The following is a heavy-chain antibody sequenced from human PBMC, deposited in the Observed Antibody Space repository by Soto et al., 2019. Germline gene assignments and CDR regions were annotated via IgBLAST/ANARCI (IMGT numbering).Heavy chain of an antibody. CDR2: ISSGSLSI. V-gene: IGHV3-48*02. CDR3: ARGGSSSDNGMDV. Sequence: EVQLEESGGGLVQPGGSLRLSCAASGFTFSRYTMNWVRQTPGKGLEWVSYISSGSLSIYYADSVKGRFTVSRDNAKNSLFLQMNSLRDEDTAVYYCARGGSSSDNGMDVWGQGTTVTVPS. CDR1: GFTFSRYT. J-gene: IGHJ6*02. D-gene: IGHD3-16*01.